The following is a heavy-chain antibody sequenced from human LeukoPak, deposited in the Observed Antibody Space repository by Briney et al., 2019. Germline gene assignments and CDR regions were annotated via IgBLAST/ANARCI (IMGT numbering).Heavy chain of an antibody. V-gene: IGHV4-4*07. D-gene: IGHD3-9*01. CDR3: ARALVKDYDVLTGYYKHPIDAFDL. J-gene: IGHJ3*01. Sequence: VKPSETLSLTRTVSGGSISSYYWSWIRQPAGRGLEWIGRIYNSEITNYNPSLRSRVTMSLDTSKNRFSLRLSSVTAADTAVYYCARALVKDYDVLTGYYKHPIDAFDLWGQGTLVTVSS. CDR2: IYNSEIT. CDR1: GGSISSYY.